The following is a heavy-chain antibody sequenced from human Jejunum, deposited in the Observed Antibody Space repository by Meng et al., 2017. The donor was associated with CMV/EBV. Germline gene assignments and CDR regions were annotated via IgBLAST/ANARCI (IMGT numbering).Heavy chain of an antibody. CDR3: ARLGNDFWSGPDAFDI. J-gene: IGHJ3*02. V-gene: IGHV3-7*01. CDR1: FSSHW. D-gene: IGHD3-3*01. CDR2: IRHDGGEK. Sequence: FSSHWMSWVRQAPGKGLEWVANIRHDGGEKYYVDSVKGRFTISRDNARNSLFLQMNSLRAEDTAVYYCARLGNDFWSGPDAFDIWGQGTRVTVSS.